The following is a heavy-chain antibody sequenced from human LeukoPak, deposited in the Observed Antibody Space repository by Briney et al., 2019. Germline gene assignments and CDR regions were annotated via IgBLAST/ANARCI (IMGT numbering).Heavy chain of an antibody. J-gene: IGHJ4*02. CDR3: ARHRSPSSLSFFDI. Sequence: SETLSLTCTVSGASISSYYWSWIRQPPGKGLEWIGYIYTSETTNFNPALRSRVTISIDTSKNQVSLRLSSVTAADTALYYCARHRSPSSLSFFDIWGQGMLVIVSS. CDR2: IYTSETT. CDR1: GASISSYY. D-gene: IGHD2-2*01. V-gene: IGHV4-4*09.